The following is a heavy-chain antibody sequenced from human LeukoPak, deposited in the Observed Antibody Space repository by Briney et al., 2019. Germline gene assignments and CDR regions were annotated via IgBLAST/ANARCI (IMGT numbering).Heavy chain of an antibody. CDR3: TKRVKYGGTWDHFAD. CDR2: VNADGGNT. Sequence: GGSLRLSCAASGFTFNNYRMSWVRQAPGKGLEWVSTVNADGGNTYYADSVKGRFTISRGNSKSTLILQMNSLRVEDTALYYCTKRVKYGGTWDHFADWGQGTLVTVSS. V-gene: IGHV3-23*01. D-gene: IGHD1-26*01. J-gene: IGHJ4*02. CDR1: GFTFNNYR.